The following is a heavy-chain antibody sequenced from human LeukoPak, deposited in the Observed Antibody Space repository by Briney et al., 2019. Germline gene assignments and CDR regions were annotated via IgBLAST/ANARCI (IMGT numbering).Heavy chain of an antibody. D-gene: IGHD3-10*01. J-gene: IGHJ5*02. V-gene: IGHV4-61*02. Sequence: SETLSLTCTVSGGSISSGSYYWSWIRQPARKGLEWIGRIYTSGSTNYNPSLKSRVTISVDTSKNQFSLKLSSVTAADTAAYYCARGSGFGELGSSKFDPWGQGTLVTVSS. CDR1: GGSISSGSYY. CDR3: ARGSGFGELGSSKFDP. CDR2: IYTSGST.